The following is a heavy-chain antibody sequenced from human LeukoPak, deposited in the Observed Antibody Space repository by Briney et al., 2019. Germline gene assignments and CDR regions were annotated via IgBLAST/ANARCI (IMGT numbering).Heavy chain of an antibody. D-gene: IGHD3-3*01. CDR3: ARVALFGVVTLDY. V-gene: IGHV3-21*01. CDR1: GFTFNHYA. J-gene: IGHJ4*02. Sequence: GGSLRLSCAASGFTFNHYAMNWVRQAPGKGLEWVASISSTTTYIYYADSVKGRFTISRDNAKNSLYLQMNSLRAEDTAVYYCARVALFGVVTLDYWGQGTLVTVSS. CDR2: ISSTTTYI.